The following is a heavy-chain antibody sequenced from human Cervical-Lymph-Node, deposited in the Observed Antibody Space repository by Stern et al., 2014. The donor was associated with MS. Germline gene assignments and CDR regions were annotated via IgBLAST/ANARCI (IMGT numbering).Heavy chain of an antibody. CDR3: AKEGAHSEEMATIFGLDN. J-gene: IGHJ4*02. Sequence: QVQLVQSGAELMKPGASVKVSCKPSGYTFTAYHIHWVRQAPGQGLEWMGWINPNSGTTNYAQIFQAMFTLSRETSIRTADIELSRLKFNDTAVYYCAKEGAHSEEMATIFGLDNWGQGTLVSVSS. D-gene: IGHD5-24*01. V-gene: IGHV1-2*02. CDR1: GYTFTAYH. CDR2: INPNSGTT.